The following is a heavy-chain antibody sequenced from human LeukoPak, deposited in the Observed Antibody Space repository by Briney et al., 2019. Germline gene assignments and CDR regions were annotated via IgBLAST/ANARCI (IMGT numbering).Heavy chain of an antibody. Sequence: GGSLRLSCAASGFTFSSYAMHWVRQAPGKGLEWVAVISYDGSNKYYADSVKGRFTISRDNSKNTLFLQMNSLRAEDTAVYYCASQPYYWGQGTLVTVSS. CDR2: ISYDGSNK. V-gene: IGHV3-30*01. CDR1: GFTFSSYA. CDR3: ASQPYY. J-gene: IGHJ4*02.